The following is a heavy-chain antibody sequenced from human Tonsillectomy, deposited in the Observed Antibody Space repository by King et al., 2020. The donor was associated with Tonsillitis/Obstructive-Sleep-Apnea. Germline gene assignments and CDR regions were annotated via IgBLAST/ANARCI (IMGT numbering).Heavy chain of an antibody. CDR3: AKDAGMYCSSTSCYVDY. D-gene: IGHD2-2*01. CDR1: GFTFSSYA. Sequence: VQLVESGGGLVQPGGSLRLSCAASGFTFSSYAMSWVRQAPGKGLEWVSVISGSGGSTYYVDSVKGRFTISRDNSKKTLYLQMNSLRAEDTAVYFCAKDAGMYCSSTSCYVDYWGQGTLVTVSS. CDR2: ISGSGGST. J-gene: IGHJ4*02. V-gene: IGHV3-23*04.